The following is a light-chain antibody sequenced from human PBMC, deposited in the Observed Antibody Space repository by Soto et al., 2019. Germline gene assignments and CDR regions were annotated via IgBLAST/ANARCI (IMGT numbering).Light chain of an antibody. J-gene: IGKJ1*01. CDR2: DAS. V-gene: IGKV1-5*02. CDR3: QQYIVYWT. CDR1: QSVSTR. Sequence: DIQMTQSPSSLSASVGDRVTIICRASQSVSTRLAWYQQKPGKAPKVLIYDASSWAGGVPSRFTGSGSGTEFTLTINSLQPDDFATYYCQQYIVYWTFGQGTKVEIK.